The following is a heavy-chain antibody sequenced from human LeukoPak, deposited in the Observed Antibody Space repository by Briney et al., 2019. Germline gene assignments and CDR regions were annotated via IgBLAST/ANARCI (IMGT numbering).Heavy chain of an antibody. V-gene: IGHV1-2*02. CDR1: GYTLTGNY. Sequence: ASVKVSCTASGYTLTGNYINWVRQAPGPGLEWMGWINPNSSGTNYAQMCQGRVTMPRDTSISTAYLELSRLISDDTAVDYGARDSNQYYYDSSGYYYFDYGGRGTLVTVSS. J-gene: IGHJ4*02. D-gene: IGHD3-22*01. CDR3: ARDSNQYYYDSSGYYYFDY. CDR2: INPNSSGT.